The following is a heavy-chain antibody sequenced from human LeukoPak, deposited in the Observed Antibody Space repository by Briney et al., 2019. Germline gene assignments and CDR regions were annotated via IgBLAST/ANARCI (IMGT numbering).Heavy chain of an antibody. CDR3: ARDYGVLTGYHPFDY. Sequence: ASVKVSCKASGYTFSNFGLSWVRQAPGQGLEWKGRISGYNGNTKYAQNLQDRVTMTTDTSTSTAYMELRSLRSDETAVYYCARDYGVLTGYHPFDYWGQETLVTVSS. D-gene: IGHD3-9*01. J-gene: IGHJ4*02. CDR1: GYTFSNFG. V-gene: IGHV1-18*01. CDR2: ISGYNGNT.